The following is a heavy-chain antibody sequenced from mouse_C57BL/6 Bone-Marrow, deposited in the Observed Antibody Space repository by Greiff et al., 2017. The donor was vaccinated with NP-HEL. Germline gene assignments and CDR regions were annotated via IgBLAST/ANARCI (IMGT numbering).Heavy chain of an antibody. CDR2: ISYDGSN. CDR1: GYSITSGYY. J-gene: IGHJ2*01. CDR3: ASVYYGSIYYFDY. Sequence: EVKLQESGPGLVKPSQSLSLTCSVTGYSITSGYYWNWIRQFPGNKLEWMGYISYDGSNNYNPSLKNRISITRDTSKNQFFLKLNSVTTEDTATYYCASVYYGSIYYFDYWGQGTTLTVSS. D-gene: IGHD1-1*01. V-gene: IGHV3-6*01.